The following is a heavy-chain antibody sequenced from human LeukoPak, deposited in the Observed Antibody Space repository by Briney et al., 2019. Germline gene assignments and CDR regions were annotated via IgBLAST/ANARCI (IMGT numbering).Heavy chain of an antibody. Sequence: ASVKVSCKAPGYTFTSYDINWVRQATGQGLEWMGWMNPNSGNTGYAQKFQGRVTMTRNTSISTAYMELSSLRSEDTAVYYCARVGYSYGLDFDYWGQGTLVTVSS. V-gene: IGHV1-8*01. CDR1: GYTFTSYD. CDR2: MNPNSGNT. J-gene: IGHJ4*02. D-gene: IGHD5-18*01. CDR3: ARVGYSYGLDFDY.